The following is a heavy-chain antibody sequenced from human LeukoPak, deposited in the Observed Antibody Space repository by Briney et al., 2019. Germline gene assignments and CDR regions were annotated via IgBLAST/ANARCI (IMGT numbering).Heavy chain of an antibody. CDR3: ARRGWLQYGGYFDY. V-gene: IGHV4-39*07. D-gene: IGHD5-24*01. Sequence: SETLSLTCTVSGGSISSSSYYWGWIRQPPGKGLEWIGSIYYSGSAYYNPSLKSRVTISVDTSKNQFSLKLSSVTAADTAVYYCARRGWLQYGGYFDYWGQGTLVTVSS. J-gene: IGHJ4*02. CDR1: GGSISSSSYY. CDR2: IYYSGSA.